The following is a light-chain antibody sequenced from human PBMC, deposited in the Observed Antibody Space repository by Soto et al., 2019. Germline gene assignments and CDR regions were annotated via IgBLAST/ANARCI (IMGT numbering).Light chain of an antibody. CDR2: DTS. J-gene: IGKJ4*01. V-gene: IGKV3-20*01. CDR1: QSIVRRY. Sequence: IVLTQSPGTLSLSPGERATLSCRASQSIVRRYLAWYQQKPGQGPMLLIYDTSERASDIPDRFSGSGSGTDLTLTISRLVPEDFAVYYCQYQGTFGGGTKGEIK. CDR3: QYQGT.